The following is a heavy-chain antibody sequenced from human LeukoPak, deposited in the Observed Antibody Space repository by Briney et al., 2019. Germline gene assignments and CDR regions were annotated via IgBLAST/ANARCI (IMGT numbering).Heavy chain of an antibody. Sequence: GGSLRLSCSASGFTFSTYDMSWVRQAPGKGLEWVSTVRVNGRSTFYADSVKGRFTISRDNSKNTLYLQMNSLRAEDTAVYYCAKKRITMIVVVSDFDYWGQGTLVTVSS. CDR3: AKKRITMIVVVSDFDY. CDR1: GFTFSTYD. CDR2: VRVNGRST. D-gene: IGHD3-22*01. J-gene: IGHJ4*02. V-gene: IGHV3-23*01.